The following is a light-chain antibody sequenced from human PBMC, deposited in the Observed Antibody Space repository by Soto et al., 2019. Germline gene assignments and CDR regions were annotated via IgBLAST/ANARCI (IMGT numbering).Light chain of an antibody. CDR3: AAWDGSLNRYV. CDR1: TSNIGSSA. CDR2: AND. J-gene: IGLJ1*01. V-gene: IGLV1-44*01. Sequence: QSALTQPPSASGTPGQRVTIFCSGSTSNIGSSAVNWYQQLPGTAPKLLIYANDQRPSGVPARFSGSKSGTSASLAISGLQSEDEAAYYCAAWDGSLNRYVVVAGTKVTV.